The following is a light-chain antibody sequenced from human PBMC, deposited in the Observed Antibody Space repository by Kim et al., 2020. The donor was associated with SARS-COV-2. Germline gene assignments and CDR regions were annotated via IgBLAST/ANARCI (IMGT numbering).Light chain of an antibody. Sequence: PGQSVNISCTGTSSDVGGYNYVSWYQQHPGKAPKLMIYEVSKRPSGVPDRFSGSKSGNTASLTVSGLQAEDEADYYCSSYAGSNNVFGTGTNVTVL. CDR1: SSDVGGYNY. CDR2: EVS. J-gene: IGLJ1*01. V-gene: IGLV2-8*01. CDR3: SSYAGSNNV.